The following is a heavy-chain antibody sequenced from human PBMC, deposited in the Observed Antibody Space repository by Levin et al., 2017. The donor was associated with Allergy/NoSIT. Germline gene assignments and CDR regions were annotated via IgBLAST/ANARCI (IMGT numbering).Heavy chain of an antibody. D-gene: IGHD6-13*01. J-gene: IGHJ4*02. CDR2: ISSSSSTI. Sequence: SCAASGFTFSSYSMNWVRQAPGKGLEWVSYISSSSSTIYYADSVKGRFTISRDNAKNSLYLQMNSLRAEDTAVYYCARDMAAGTIDYWGQGTLVTVSS. CDR1: GFTFSSYS. V-gene: IGHV3-48*01. CDR3: ARDMAAGTIDY.